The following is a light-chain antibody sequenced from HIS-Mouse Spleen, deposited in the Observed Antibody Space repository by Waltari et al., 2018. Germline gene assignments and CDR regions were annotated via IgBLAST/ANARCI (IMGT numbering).Light chain of an antibody. V-gene: IGLV2-23*01. CDR1: SSDVGRYNL. CDR3: CSYAGSSTYWV. CDR2: EGS. Sequence: QSALTQPASVSGSPGQSITISCTGTSSDVGRYNLVSWYQQHPGKAPKLMIYEGSKRPSGVSNRFSGSKSGNTASLTISGLQAADEADYYCCSYAGSSTYWVFGGGTKLTVL. J-gene: IGLJ3*02.